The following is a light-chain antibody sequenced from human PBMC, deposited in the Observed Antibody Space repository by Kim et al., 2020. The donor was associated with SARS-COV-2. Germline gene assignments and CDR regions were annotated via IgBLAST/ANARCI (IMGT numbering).Light chain of an antibody. CDR2: GRN. CDR3: NSRDSSGNLGV. V-gene: IGLV3-19*01. J-gene: IGLJ3*02. CDR1: SVRNYF. Sequence: ALGETVRITCQGDSVRNYFVSWYQQKPGQAPLLVMYGRNIRASGIPDRFSGSRLGDTASLTIAGTQPEDEADYYCNSRDSSGNLGVFGGGTKLTVL.